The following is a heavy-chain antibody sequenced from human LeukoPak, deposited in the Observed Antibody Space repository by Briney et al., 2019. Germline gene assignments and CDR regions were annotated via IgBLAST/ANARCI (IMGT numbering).Heavy chain of an antibody. CDR3: AKTASGSYFYYFDY. CDR1: GFTFSSYG. J-gene: IGHJ4*02. CDR2: ISYDGSNK. V-gene: IGHV3-30*18. D-gene: IGHD6-13*01. Sequence: GGSLRLSCAASGFTFSSYGMHWVRQAPGKGLEWVAVISYDGSNKYYADSVKGRFTISRDNSKNTLYLQMNSLRAEDTAVYYCAKTASGSYFYYFDYWGQGTLVTVSS.